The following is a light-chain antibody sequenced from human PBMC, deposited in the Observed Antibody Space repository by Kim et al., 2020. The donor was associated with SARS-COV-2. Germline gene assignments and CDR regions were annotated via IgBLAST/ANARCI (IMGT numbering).Light chain of an antibody. CDR3: QQHYVLPIT. CDR1: QSISNF. V-gene: IGKV3-11*01. Sequence: PGERATLSCRASQSISNFLAWYQQRLCQAPRLLIHGASNRAPGIPARFSGSGSATDFTLTISSLEPADSAVYYSQQHYVLPITFGQGTRLEI. J-gene: IGKJ5*01. CDR2: GAS.